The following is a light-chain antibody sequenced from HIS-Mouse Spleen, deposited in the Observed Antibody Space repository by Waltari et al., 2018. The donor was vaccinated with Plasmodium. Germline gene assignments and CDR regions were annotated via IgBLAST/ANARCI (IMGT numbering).Light chain of an antibody. CDR3: QQYNSYSCT. CDR1: QSISSS. CDR2: NAS. J-gene: IGKJ1*01. Sequence: DIEMTQSPSTLSASVGDRVTITCRASQSISSSLAWYQQKPGQAPKLLIYNASSLETGIPARFSGSGSGTEFTLTISSLQSDDFAIYYCQQYNSYSCTFGPGTKVEIK. V-gene: IGKV1-5*03.